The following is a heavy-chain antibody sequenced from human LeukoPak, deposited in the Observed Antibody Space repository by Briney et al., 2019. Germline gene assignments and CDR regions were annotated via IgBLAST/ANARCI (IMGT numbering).Heavy chain of an antibody. Sequence: SETLSLTCTVSGGSVSSGSYYWSWIRQPPGKGLEWIGYIYYSGSTNYNPSLKSRVTISVDTSKNQFSLKLSSVTAADTAVYYCAKDPSAARFPIDYWGQGTLVTVSS. CDR2: IYYSGST. V-gene: IGHV4-61*01. J-gene: IGHJ4*02. CDR3: AKDPSAARFPIDY. D-gene: IGHD6-6*01. CDR1: GGSVSSGSYY.